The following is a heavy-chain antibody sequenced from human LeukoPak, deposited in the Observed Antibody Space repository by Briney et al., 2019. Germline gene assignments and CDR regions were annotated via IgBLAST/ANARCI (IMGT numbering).Heavy chain of an antibody. D-gene: IGHD3-22*01. V-gene: IGHV4-31*03. Sequence: PSETLSLTCTVSGGSISSGGYYWSWLRQHPGTGLEWIGYIYYSGSTYYNPSLKSRVTISLDTSDNQFSLRLSSVTAADTAVYYCASSFFYDSRGYWSWFDPWDQGTLVTVSS. CDR3: ASSFFYDSRGYWSWFDP. CDR1: GGSISSGGYY. CDR2: IYYSGST. J-gene: IGHJ5*02.